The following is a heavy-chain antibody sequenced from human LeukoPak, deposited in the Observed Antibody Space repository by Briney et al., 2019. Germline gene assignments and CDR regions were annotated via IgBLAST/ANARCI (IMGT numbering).Heavy chain of an antibody. V-gene: IGHV4-59*08. CDR2: IYSSGTT. D-gene: IGHD6-25*01. CDR1: GGSIRSYY. CDR3: ARLYGSGYYDGDF. Sequence: PSETLSLTCTVSGGSIRSYYWSWIRQPPGKGLEWIGYIYSSGTTNYNPSLKSRVTFSIDSTKNHFSLKLTSVRAADTAVYYCARLYGSGYYDGDFWGQRSLVTVSS. J-gene: IGHJ4*02.